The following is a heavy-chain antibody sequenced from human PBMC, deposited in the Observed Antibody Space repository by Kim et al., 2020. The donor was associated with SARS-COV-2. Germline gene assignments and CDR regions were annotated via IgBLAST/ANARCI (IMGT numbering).Heavy chain of an antibody. J-gene: IGHJ4*02. Sequence: YADSVKGRFTISRDNSKNTLYLQMNSLGAEDTAVYYCARNMVRGVIVGDYWGQGTLVTVSS. CDR3: ARNMVRGVIVGDY. V-gene: IGHV3-33*01. D-gene: IGHD3-10*01.